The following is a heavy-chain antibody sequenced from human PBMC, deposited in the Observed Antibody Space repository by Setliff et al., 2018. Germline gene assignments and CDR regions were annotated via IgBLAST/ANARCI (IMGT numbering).Heavy chain of an antibody. CDR3: ARDGVPPLNYNFWSGNFEF. Sequence: GGSLRLSCAASGFTFSSYGMHWVRQAPGKGLEWLSYIRYDESDKYYIDSVRGRFTISRDNSKNTLYLQMNSLRAEDTAVYYCARDGVPPLNYNFWSGNFEFWGQGTLVTVSS. CDR2: IRYDESDK. V-gene: IGHV3-30*02. J-gene: IGHJ4*02. D-gene: IGHD3-3*01. CDR1: GFTFSSYG.